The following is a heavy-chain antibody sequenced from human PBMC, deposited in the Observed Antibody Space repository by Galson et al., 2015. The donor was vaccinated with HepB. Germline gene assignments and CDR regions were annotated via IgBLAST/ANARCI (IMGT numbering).Heavy chain of an antibody. CDR3: ARDRFGEYNWFDP. J-gene: IGHJ5*02. CDR1: GGTFSSYT. CDR2: IIPILGIA. Sequence: SVKVSCKASGGTFSSYTISWVRQAPGQGLEWMGRIIPILGIANYAQKFQGRVTITADKSTSTAHMELSSLRSEDTAVYYCARDRFGEYNWFDPWGQGTLVTVSS. V-gene: IGHV1-69*02. D-gene: IGHD3-10*01.